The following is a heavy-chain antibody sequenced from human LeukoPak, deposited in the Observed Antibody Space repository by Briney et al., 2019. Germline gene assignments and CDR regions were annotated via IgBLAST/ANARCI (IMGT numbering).Heavy chain of an antibody. CDR3: ARCTMVRGVPKYYYYGMDV. CDR2: INHSGST. J-gene: IGHJ6*04. D-gene: IGHD3-10*01. V-gene: IGHV4-34*01. Sequence: PSETLSLTCAVYGGSFSGYYWSWICQPPGKGLEWIGEINHSGSTNYNPSLKSRVTISVDTSKNQFSLKLSSVTAADTAVYYCARCTMVRGVPKYYYYGMDVWGKGTTVTVSS. CDR1: GGSFSGYY.